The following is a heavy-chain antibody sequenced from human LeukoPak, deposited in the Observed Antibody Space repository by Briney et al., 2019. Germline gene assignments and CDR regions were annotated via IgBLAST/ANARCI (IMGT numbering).Heavy chain of an antibody. V-gene: IGHV3-33*08. J-gene: IGHJ4*02. Sequence: GGSLRLSCASSGFTFSSYGMHWVRQAPGKGLEWVAVIWYDGSNKYYADSVKGRFTISIDNSKHTLYLQINSLRAEDTAVYYCAREENYYDSSGYYSGVDYWGQGALVTVSS. CDR1: GFTFSSYG. D-gene: IGHD3-22*01. CDR3: AREENYYDSSGYYSGVDY. CDR2: IWYDGSNK.